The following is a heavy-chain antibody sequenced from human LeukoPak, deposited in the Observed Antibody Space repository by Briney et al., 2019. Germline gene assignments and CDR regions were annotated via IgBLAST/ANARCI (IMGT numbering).Heavy chain of an antibody. J-gene: IGHJ4*02. V-gene: IGHV1-69*04. D-gene: IGHD6-19*01. CDR2: IIPILGIA. Sequence: SVRVSCKASGGTLSSYAISWVRQAPGQGLEWMGRIIPILGIANYAQKFQGRVTITADKSTSTAYMELSSLRSEDTAVYYCARGFYSSGWPIDYWGQGTLVTVSS. CDR1: GGTLSSYA. CDR3: ARGFYSSGWPIDY.